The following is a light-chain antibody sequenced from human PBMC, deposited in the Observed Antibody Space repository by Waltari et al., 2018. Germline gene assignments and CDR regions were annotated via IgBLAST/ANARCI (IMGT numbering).Light chain of an antibody. CDR3: QQHNSHPWT. J-gene: IGKJ1*01. CDR1: QTISSY. V-gene: IGKV1-17*03. CDR2: AAS. Sequence: DIQMTQSPSSLSASVDDRVTIICRASQTISSYLAWYQQKPGKVPNLLIYAASSLESGVPSRFSGSGSGTEFTLTISSLQPEDFATYYCQQHNSHPWTFGQGTKVEIK.